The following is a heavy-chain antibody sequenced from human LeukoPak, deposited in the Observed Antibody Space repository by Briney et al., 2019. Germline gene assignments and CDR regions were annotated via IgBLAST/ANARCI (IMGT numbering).Heavy chain of an antibody. CDR2: ISSSSSYI. D-gene: IGHD1-1*01. CDR3: ARDTRPLDYYYYGMDV. J-gene: IGHJ6*02. Sequence: TGGSLRLSRAASGFTFSSYSMNWVRQAPGKGLEWVSSISSSSSYIYYADSVEGRFTISRDNAKNSLYLQMNSLRAEDTAVYYCARDTRPLDYYYYGMDVWGQGTTVTVSS. V-gene: IGHV3-21*01. CDR1: GFTFSSYS.